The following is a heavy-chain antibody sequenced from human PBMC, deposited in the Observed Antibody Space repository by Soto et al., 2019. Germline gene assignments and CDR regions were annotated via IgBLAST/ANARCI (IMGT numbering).Heavy chain of an antibody. V-gene: IGHV1-18*01. D-gene: IGHD2-2*01. CDR2: ISAYNGNT. J-gene: IGHJ4*02. CDR1: GYTFTSYG. CDR3: AREGGKYCSSTSCYEGIDY. Sequence: ASVKVSCTDSGYTFTSYGISWVRQAPKQGLEWMGWISAYNGNTNYAQKLQGRVTMTTDTSTSTAYMELRSLRSDDTAVYYCAREGGKYCSSTSCYEGIDYWGQGTLVTVSS.